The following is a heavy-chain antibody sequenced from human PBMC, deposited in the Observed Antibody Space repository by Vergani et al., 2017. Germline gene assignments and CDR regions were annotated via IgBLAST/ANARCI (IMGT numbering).Heavy chain of an antibody. J-gene: IGHJ5*02. D-gene: IGHD3-3*01. CDR2: MNDDGDTI. V-gene: IGHV3-74*01. CDR1: GFTFNEYW. CDR3: ARARKFRFGVVCENWFDP. Sequence: EVELVESGGGLVQPGGSLRLSCAASGFTFNEYWMHWARQVPGKGLVWVSGMNDDGDTICYADSVKGRFTISRDNAKNTLFLQMNSLRADDTAVYYCARARKFRFGVVCENWFDPWGQGTLVTVSS.